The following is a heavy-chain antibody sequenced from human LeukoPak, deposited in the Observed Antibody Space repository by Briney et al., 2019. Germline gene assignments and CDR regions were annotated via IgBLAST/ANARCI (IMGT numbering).Heavy chain of an antibody. D-gene: IGHD3-16*01. V-gene: IGHV4-31*03. J-gene: IGHJ4*02. CDR1: GGSINNTGYY. CDR3: ASLEMITGRLGY. Sequence: SQTLSLTCSVSGGSINNTGYYWSWIRQHTGRGLEWIGYIYFSGSTYYNPSLKSRVTMSLDTSKNQFSLKLSSVTAADTAVYYCASLEMITGRLGYWGQGTLVTVSS. CDR2: IYFSGST.